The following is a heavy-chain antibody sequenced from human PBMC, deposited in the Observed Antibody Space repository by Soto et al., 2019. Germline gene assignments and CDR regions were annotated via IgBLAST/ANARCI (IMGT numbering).Heavy chain of an antibody. CDR3: ARSLARTYYYYFMDV. Sequence: ELQLVESGGGLVEPGGSLRLSCAASGVTFSNFWIQWVRQAPGKGLVWVSGISGDGTTATYADSVKGRFTTSRDNAKNTLDLQMNSLRAEDTAVYYSARSLARTYYYYFMDVWGIGTTVTVSS. J-gene: IGHJ6*03. V-gene: IGHV3-74*03. CDR2: ISGDGTTA. CDR1: GVTFSNFW.